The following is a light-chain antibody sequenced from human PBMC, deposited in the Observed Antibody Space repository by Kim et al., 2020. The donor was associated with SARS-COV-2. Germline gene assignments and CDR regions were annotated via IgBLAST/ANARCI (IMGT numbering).Light chain of an antibody. CDR3: NSRDSSGNHWV. CDR1: SLRSYY. V-gene: IGLV3-19*01. CDR2: GKN. J-gene: IGLJ3*02. Sequence: ACGQTVRITGQGNSLRSYYASWYQQKPGQAPVLVIYGKNNRPSGIPDRFSGSSSGNTASLTITGAQAEDEADYYCNSRDSSGNHWVFGGGTKLTVL.